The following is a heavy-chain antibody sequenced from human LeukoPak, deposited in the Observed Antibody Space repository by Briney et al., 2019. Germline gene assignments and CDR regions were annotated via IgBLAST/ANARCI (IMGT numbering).Heavy chain of an antibody. D-gene: IGHD2-8*02. CDR1: GFTFSSYS. CDR2: ISTGSSFI. Sequence: GGSLRLSCAASGFTFSSYSMNWVRQAPGKGLEWVSSISTGSSFIYYADSVKGRFTISRDIAKNSLYLQMNSLRAEDTAVYYCARGPGHFQHWGQGTLVTVSS. CDR3: ARGPGHFQH. J-gene: IGHJ1*01. V-gene: IGHV3-21*01.